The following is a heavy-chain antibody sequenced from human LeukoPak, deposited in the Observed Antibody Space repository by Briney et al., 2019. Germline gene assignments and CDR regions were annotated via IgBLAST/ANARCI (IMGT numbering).Heavy chain of an antibody. J-gene: IGHJ4*02. CDR1: ADSISGHY. CDR2: IYHSGST. D-gene: IGHD2-8*02. V-gene: IGHV4-59*08. CDR3: ARHFRTSYWWWPESFFDS. Sequence: PSETLSLTCTVSADSISGHYWGWVRQPPGKGLEWIGYIYHSGSTNYNPSLKSRVTISVDASKKQFSLKLSSVTAADTAVYYCARHFRTSYWWWPESFFDSWGLGTLVTVSS.